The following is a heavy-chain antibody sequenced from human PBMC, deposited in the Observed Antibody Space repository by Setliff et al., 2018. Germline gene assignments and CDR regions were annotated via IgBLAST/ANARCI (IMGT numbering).Heavy chain of an antibody. CDR1: GGSISSGSDY. CDR2: MYTSGST. Sequence: PSETLSLTCSVSGGSISSGSDYWTWIRQPAGKGLEWIGHMYTSGSTNYNPSLKSRVTISVDTSKNQFSLTLSSVTAADTAFYYCARAHTWSLPNDKRGYPGWFDPWGQGTLVTVSS. J-gene: IGHJ5*02. CDR3: ARAHTWSLPNDKRGYPGWFDP. V-gene: IGHV4-61*09. D-gene: IGHD3-22*01.